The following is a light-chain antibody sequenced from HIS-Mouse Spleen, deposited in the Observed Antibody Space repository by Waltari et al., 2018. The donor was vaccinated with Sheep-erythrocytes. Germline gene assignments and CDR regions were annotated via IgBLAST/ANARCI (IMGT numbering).Light chain of an antibody. CDR3: QQRSNWLT. J-gene: IGKJ4*01. Sequence: EIVLTQSPATLSLSPGERATRSCRASQSVSSYLAWYQQKPGQAPMLLIYDASNRATGIPARFSGSGSGTDFTLTISSLEPEDFAVYYCQQRSNWLTFGGGTKVEIK. V-gene: IGKV3-11*01. CDR1: QSVSSY. CDR2: DAS.